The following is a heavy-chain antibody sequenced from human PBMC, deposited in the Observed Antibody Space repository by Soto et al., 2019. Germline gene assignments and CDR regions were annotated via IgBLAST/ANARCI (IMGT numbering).Heavy chain of an antibody. V-gene: IGHV3-74*01. J-gene: IGHJ4*02. D-gene: IGHD1-1*01. CDR1: GFTFSADW. CDR2: ISDDGSTA. Sequence: WGSLRLSCAVSGFTFSADWMHWVRQVPGKGLTWVSRISDDGSTATCAHSVKGRFIISRDNAKNSLYLEMNTLRADDSGLYYCARGPRVSTTGTGAHWGRGTLVTVSS. CDR3: ARGPRVSTTGTGAH.